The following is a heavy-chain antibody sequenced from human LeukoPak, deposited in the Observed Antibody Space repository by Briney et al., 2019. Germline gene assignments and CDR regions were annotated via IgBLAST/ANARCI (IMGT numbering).Heavy chain of an antibody. CDR3: ARTPGGFYFDY. D-gene: IGHD4-23*01. CDR1: GYTFTSYA. V-gene: IGHV1-3*01. J-gene: IGHJ4*02. CDR2: INAGSGNT. Sequence: ASVKVSCKASGYTFTSYAMHWLRQAPGQRLEWMGWINAGSGNTKYSQKFQGRVTITRDTSASIAYMELSSLTSEDTAVYYCARTPGGFYFDYWGQGTLVTVSS.